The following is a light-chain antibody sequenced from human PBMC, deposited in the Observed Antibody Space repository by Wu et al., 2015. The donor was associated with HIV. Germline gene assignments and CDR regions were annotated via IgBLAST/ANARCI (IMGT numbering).Light chain of an antibody. J-gene: IGKJ5*01. CDR1: QSVTSNY. Sequence: DTLLTQSPGTLSLSPGERATLSCRASQSVTSNYLAWYQQKPGQAPRLLIYATSNRATGIPDRISGSGSGTDFTLTISSLEPEDSAVYYCQQRTTWPLTFGHGTRLEIK. V-gene: IGKV3D-20*02. CDR3: QQRTTWPLT. CDR2: ATS.